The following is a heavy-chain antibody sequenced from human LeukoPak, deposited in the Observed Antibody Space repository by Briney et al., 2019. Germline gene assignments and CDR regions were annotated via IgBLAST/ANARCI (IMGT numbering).Heavy chain of an antibody. CDR3: ARDLDGDGYNC. V-gene: IGHV3-23*01. J-gene: IGHJ4*02. CDR1: GFTFSSYA. D-gene: IGHD5-24*01. CDR2: ISGSGGST. Sequence: GGSLRLSCAASGFTFSSYAMSWVRQAPGKGLEWVSAISGSGGSTYYADSVKGRFTISRDNSKNTLYLQMNSLRAEDTAVYYCARDLDGDGYNCWGQGTLVTVSS.